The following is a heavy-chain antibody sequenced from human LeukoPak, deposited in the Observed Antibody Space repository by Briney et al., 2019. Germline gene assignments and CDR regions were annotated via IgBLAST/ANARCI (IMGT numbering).Heavy chain of an antibody. CDR2: ISYDGSQK. Sequence: PGRSLRLYCLGSGFTFSSFAMHWVRLAPGKGLGWVAVISYDGSQKYYADSVKGRFTISRDNSRNTLSLQMNTLRAEDTAVYHCARDRYYGSELYPEGAISHWGQGTLVTVST. V-gene: IGHV3-30*04. D-gene: IGHD3-10*01. CDR1: GFTFSSFA. J-gene: IGHJ4*02. CDR3: ARDRYYGSELYPEGAISH.